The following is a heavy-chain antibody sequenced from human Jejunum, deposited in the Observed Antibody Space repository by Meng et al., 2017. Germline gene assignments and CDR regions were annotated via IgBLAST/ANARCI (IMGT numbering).Heavy chain of an antibody. CDR1: GYTFTGCH. J-gene: IGHJ6*02. D-gene: IGHD3-16*01. CDR3: SSECLQPGMDV. Sequence: ASVKVSCKASGYTFTGCHMYWVRQAPGQGLEWMGRMNPNSGGTNNAQKFQGRVTMIRATSNRSAYMELSSLRSDDTAVYFFSSECLQPGMDVWGQGTTVTVSS. V-gene: IGHV1-2*06. CDR2: MNPNSGGT.